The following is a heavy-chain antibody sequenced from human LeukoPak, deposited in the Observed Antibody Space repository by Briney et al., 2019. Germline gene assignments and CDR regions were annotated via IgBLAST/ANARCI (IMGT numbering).Heavy chain of an antibody. D-gene: IGHD3-10*01. CDR2: INHSGST. CDR3: ARRGTPLRYGSGNYYKGAPFDY. V-gene: IGHV4-34*01. Sequence: SETLSLTCAVYGGSFSGYCWSWIRQPPGKGLEWIGEINHSGSTNYNPSLKSRVTISVDTSKNQFSLKLSSVTAADTAVYYCARRGTPLRYGSGNYYKGAPFDYWGQGTLVTVSS. J-gene: IGHJ4*02. CDR1: GGSFSGYC.